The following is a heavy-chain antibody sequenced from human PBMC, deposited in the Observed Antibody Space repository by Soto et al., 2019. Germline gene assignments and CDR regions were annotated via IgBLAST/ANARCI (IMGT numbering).Heavy chain of an antibody. CDR3: ARGGVAVAEYYYYGMDV. CDR1: GGTFSSYA. CDR2: IIPIFGTA. Sequence: SVKVSCKASGGTFSSYAISWVRQAPGQGLEWMGGIIPIFGTANYAQKFQGRVTITADESTSTAYMELSSLRSEDTAVYYCARGGVAVAEYYYYGMDVWGQGTTVTVSS. V-gene: IGHV1-69*13. J-gene: IGHJ6*02. D-gene: IGHD6-19*01.